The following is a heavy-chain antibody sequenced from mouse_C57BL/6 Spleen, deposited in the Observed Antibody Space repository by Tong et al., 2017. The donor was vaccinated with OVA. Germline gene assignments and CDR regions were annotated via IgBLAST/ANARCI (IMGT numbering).Heavy chain of an antibody. J-gene: IGHJ2*01. D-gene: IGHD1-1*01. CDR3: SGSGFTLLFAS. V-gene: IGHV14-3*01. CDR2: IDPANGNT. CDR1: GFNIKDTY. Sequence: EVQLQESGAELVRPGASVKMSCTASGFNIKDTYMHWVKQRPEKSLEWIGRIDPANGNTKYAPKFQGKATITADTSSNSASLHLSSLPSDDTAVYYCSGSGFTLLFASWGKGTHLPVPS.